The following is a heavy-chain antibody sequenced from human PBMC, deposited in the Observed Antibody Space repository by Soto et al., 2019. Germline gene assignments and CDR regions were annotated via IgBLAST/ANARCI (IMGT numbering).Heavy chain of an antibody. J-gene: IGHJ3*02. CDR3: ARDQMAWVVATGVNAFDM. Sequence: GGSLRLSCAASGFTFSSYSMNWVRQAPGKGLEWVSYISSSSSTIYYADSVKGRFTISRDNAKNSLYLQMNSLRDEDTAVYYCARDQMAWVVATGVNAFDMWGQGTMVTVSS. CDR2: ISSSSSTI. D-gene: IGHD2-15*01. CDR1: GFTFSSYS. V-gene: IGHV3-48*02.